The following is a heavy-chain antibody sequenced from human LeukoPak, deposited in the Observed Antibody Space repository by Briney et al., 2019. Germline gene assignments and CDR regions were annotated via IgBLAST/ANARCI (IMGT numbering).Heavy chain of an antibody. D-gene: IGHD2-2*02. CDR3: AKEHDYTNAAPEWGFDS. J-gene: IGHJ4*02. CDR1: GFTFSVYA. Sequence: GGSLRLSCAASGFTFSVYAMSWVRQAPGKGLEWVSGISGSSSHTKDADFVKGRFTIYRDNSRNTLFLQLNSLTAEDTAVYYCAKEHDYTNAAPEWGFDSWGQGSLVIVSS. CDR2: ISGSSSHT. V-gene: IGHV3-23*01.